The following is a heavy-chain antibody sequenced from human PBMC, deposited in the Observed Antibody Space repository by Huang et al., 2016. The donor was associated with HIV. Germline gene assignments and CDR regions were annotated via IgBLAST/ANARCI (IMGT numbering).Heavy chain of an antibody. CDR3: VKERGSSRARSSFDF. CDR1: GFPFSAYG. D-gene: IGHD6-13*01. J-gene: IGHJ3*01. Sequence: QVRLVESGGGVVQPGASLTLSCSASGFPFSAYGMDWVGQAPGKGLEGGSFIRYDGNNDYLIGSVKGRFTISRDNSNNTLYLRMNSLRPEDTAVYYCVKERGSSRARSSFDFWGQGTAVIVSS. V-gene: IGHV3-30*02. CDR2: IRYDGNND.